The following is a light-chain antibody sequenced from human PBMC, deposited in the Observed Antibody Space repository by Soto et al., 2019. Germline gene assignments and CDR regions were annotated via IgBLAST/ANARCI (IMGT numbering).Light chain of an antibody. CDR1: SSDVGGYNY. V-gene: IGLV2-14*01. CDR2: EVS. Sequence: QSALTQPASVSGSPGQSITISCTGTSSDVGGYNYVSWYQQHPAKAPKLMIYEVSNRPSGVSHRFSGSKSGNTASLTISGLQAEDEADYYCFSYTASSTRVFGGGTQLTVL. J-gene: IGLJ3*02. CDR3: FSYTASSTRV.